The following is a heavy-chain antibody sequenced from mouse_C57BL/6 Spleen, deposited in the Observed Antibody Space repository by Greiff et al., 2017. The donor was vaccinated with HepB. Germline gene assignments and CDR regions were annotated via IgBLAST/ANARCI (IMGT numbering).Heavy chain of an antibody. CDR2: IWRGGST. CDR3: ARGVVAPFYAMDY. V-gene: IGHV2-5*01. J-gene: IGHJ4*01. CDR1: GFSLTSYG. Sequence: VMLVESGPGLVQPSQSLSITCTVSGFSLTSYGVHWVRQSPGKGLEWLGVIWRGGSTDYNAAFMSRLSITKDNSKSQVFFKMNSLQADDTAIYYCARGVVAPFYAMDYWGQGTSVTVSS. D-gene: IGHD1-1*01.